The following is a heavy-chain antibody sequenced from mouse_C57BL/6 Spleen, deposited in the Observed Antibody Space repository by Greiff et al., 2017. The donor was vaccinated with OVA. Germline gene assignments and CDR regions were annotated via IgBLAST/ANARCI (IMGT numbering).Heavy chain of an antibody. Sequence: DVMLVASGGGLVKPGGSLKLSCAASGFTFSSYAMYWVRQPPEKRLEWVATISNGGSSTYYPDNVKGRFTISRDHTKNNLYLPMSNLKSEETAMYYCARGGTTAPDYWGQGTTLTVSS. J-gene: IGHJ2*01. V-gene: IGHV5-4*03. CDR1: GFTFSSYA. D-gene: IGHD1-2*01. CDR2: ISNGGSST. CDR3: ARGGTTAPDY.